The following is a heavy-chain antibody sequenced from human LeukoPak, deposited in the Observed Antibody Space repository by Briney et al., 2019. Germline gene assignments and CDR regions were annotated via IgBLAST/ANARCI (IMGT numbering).Heavy chain of an antibody. CDR3: ASQRGDDSSGYYFGAFDI. J-gene: IGHJ3*02. V-gene: IGHV1-46*01. Sequence: ASVTVSCTASGHTFTTYYVHLVRQAPGQGLEWMGVINPSGDGTNYPQRFQGRVTLTRDTSTSTAYMELSSLRSEDTAVYYCASQRGDDSSGYYFGAFDIWGQGTMVTVSS. CDR2: INPSGDGT. D-gene: IGHD3-22*01. CDR1: GHTFTTYY.